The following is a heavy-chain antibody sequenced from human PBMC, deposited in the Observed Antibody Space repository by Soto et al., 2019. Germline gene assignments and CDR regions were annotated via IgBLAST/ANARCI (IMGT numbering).Heavy chain of an antibody. Sequence: PGGSLRLSCAASGFTFSSYGMHWVRQAPGKGLEWVAVIWYDGSNKYYADSVKGRFTISRDNSKNTLYLQMNSLRAEDTAVYYCARDHFSGCSCYSFYYYYYYMDVWGKGTTVTVSS. CDR3: ARDHFSGCSCYSFYYYYYYMDV. J-gene: IGHJ6*03. V-gene: IGHV3-33*01. CDR1: GFTFSSYG. D-gene: IGHD2-15*01. CDR2: IWYDGSNK.